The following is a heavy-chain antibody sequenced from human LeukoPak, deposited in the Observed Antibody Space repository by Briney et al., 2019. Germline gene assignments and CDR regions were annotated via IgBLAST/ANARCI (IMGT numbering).Heavy chain of an antibody. D-gene: IGHD4-17*01. J-gene: IGHJ4*02. Sequence: GGSLRLSCASSGFTFSRYTMHCARQAPGKGRENVSVISSKGGSTYYASSVKGRFTISRDNSKNPLYLQMGSLRAEDMAVYYCAREDYGTGKFDYWGQGTLVIVSS. CDR3: AREDYGTGKFDY. CDR1: GFTFSRYT. V-gene: IGHV3-64*01. CDR2: ISSKGGST.